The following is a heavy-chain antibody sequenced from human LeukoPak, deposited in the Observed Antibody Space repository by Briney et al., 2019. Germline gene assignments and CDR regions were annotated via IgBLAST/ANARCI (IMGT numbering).Heavy chain of an antibody. CDR2: IKQDGSEK. V-gene: IGHV3-7*03. D-gene: IGHD3-22*01. J-gene: IGHJ4*02. CDR1: RFTFSSYG. CDR3: ARHDNRGYYSLHY. Sequence: GGSLRLSCAASRFTFSSYGMHWVRQAPGKGLEWVANIKQDGSEKYYVDSVKGRFTISRDNAKSSLFLQMNSLRAEDTAVYYCARHDNRGYYSLHYWGQGALVTVSS.